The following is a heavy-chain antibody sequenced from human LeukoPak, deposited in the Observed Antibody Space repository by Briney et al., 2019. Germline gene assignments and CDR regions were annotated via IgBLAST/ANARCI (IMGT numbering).Heavy chain of an antibody. CDR1: GFTFSSYG. D-gene: IGHD3-10*01. Sequence: GGSLRLSCAASGFTFSSYGMHWVRQAPGKGLEWVAVISYDGSNKYYADSVKGRFTISRDNSKNTLYLQMNSLRAEDTAVYYCAKGRPYPAVGSSHFAYWGQGTLVTVSS. V-gene: IGHV3-30*18. CDR2: ISYDGSNK. J-gene: IGHJ4*02. CDR3: AKGRPYPAVGSSHFAY.